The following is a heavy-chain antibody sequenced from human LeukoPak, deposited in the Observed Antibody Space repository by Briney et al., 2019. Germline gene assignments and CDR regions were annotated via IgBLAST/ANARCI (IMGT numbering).Heavy chain of an antibody. Sequence: QPGGSLRLSCAASGFTVSGNYMSWGRQAPGKGLEWVSVIYSSDNTYYIDSVKGRFTISRDNSKNTLYLQMNSLRAEDTAVYYCAGRRVLDASFDYWGQGTLVTVSS. CDR2: IYSSDNT. V-gene: IGHV3-66*02. CDR1: GFTVSGNY. CDR3: AGRRVLDASFDY. J-gene: IGHJ4*02. D-gene: IGHD3-16*01.